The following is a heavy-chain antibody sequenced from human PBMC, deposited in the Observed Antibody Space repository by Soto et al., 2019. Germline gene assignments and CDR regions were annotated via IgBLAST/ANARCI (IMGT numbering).Heavy chain of an antibody. J-gene: IGHJ6*02. CDR3: ARDGGTAGGMGG. Sequence: EVQLVESGGGLVQPGGSLRLSCAASGFTVSGNYMSWVRQAPGKGLEWVSITYTGGHTYYADSVKGRFTISRDNSKNTLYLQMKSLRAEDTAVYYCARDGGTAGGMGGWGQGTTVNVSS. V-gene: IGHV3-53*01. CDR1: GFTVSGNY. D-gene: IGHD6-25*01. CDR2: TYTGGHT.